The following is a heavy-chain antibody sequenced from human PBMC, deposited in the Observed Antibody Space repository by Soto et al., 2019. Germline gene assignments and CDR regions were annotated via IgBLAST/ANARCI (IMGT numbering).Heavy chain of an antibody. V-gene: IGHV4-39*01. CDR3: VAFQVVLMVYAT. D-gene: IGHD2-8*01. Sequence: LSLTCAVSGGSISSSSYYWGWIRQPPGKGLEWIGSIYYSGSTYYNPSLKSRVTISVDTSKNQFSLKLSSVTAADTAVYYCVAFQVVLMVYATWGQGTLVTVSS. CDR2: IYYSGST. CDR1: GGSISSSSYY. J-gene: IGHJ5*02.